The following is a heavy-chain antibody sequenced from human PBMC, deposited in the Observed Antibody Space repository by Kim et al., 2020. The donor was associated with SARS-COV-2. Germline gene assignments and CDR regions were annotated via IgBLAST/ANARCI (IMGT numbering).Heavy chain of an antibody. Sequence: SVKVSCKASGFTLTPSVMHWVRQARGQRPEWIGWIVVGSGNRDYAQNFQERVTITRDMSTSTVHVEVSSLRSEDTAVYYCTASLGLRGNYYYGMDVWGQGTTVTVSS. CDR2: IVVGSGNR. V-gene: IGHV1-58*02. CDR3: TASLGLRGNYYYGMDV. J-gene: IGHJ6*02. CDR1: GFTLTPSV. D-gene: IGHD5-12*01.